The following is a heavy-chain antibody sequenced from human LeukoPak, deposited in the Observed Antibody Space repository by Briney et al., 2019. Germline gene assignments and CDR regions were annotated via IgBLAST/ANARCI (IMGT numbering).Heavy chain of an antibody. V-gene: IGHV1-2*02. D-gene: IGHD6-13*01. CDR1: GYTFTGYY. Sequence: ASVKVSCKASGYTFTGYYIHWVRQAPGQGLELMGWINPNSGGTNYAQKFQGRVTMTRDTSISTAYMELSRLRSDDTAMYYCARTRAAAGGPYYYYYGMDVWGQGTTVTVSS. CDR2: INPNSGGT. J-gene: IGHJ6*02. CDR3: ARTRAAAGGPYYYYYGMDV.